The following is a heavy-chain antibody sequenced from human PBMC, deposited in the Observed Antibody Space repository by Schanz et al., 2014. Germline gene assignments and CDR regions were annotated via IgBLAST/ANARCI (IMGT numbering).Heavy chain of an antibody. Sequence: EVQLVESGGGLVQPGRSLRLSCAASGFTFDNYAMHWVRQAPGKGLEWVSSISWNSGSVAYADSVKGRFTISRDDAKNSLYLEMNSLRGEDTAVYYCARENLNWEAFDIWGQGTMVTVSS. CDR2: ISWNSGSV. V-gene: IGHV3-9*01. CDR1: GFTFDNYA. J-gene: IGHJ3*02. CDR3: ARENLNWEAFDI. D-gene: IGHD7-27*01.